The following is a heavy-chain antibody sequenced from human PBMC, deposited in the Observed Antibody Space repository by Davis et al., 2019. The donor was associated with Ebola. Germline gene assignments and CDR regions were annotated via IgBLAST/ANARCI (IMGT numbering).Heavy chain of an antibody. J-gene: IGHJ5*02. V-gene: IGHV4-30-4*01. CDR1: GGSISSGDYY. D-gene: IGHD3-16*01. Sequence: MPSETLSLTCTVSGGSISSGDYYWSWIRQAPGKGLEWIGYIYKSGKTYFNPSLKSRVTMSVDTSKNQFSLKLSSVTAADTAVYYCARSGGHNWFDPWGQGTLVTVSS. CDR3: ARSGGHNWFDP. CDR2: IYKSGKT.